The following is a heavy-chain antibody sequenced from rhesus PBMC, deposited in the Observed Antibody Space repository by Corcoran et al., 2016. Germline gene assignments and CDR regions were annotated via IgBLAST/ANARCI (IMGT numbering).Heavy chain of an antibody. V-gene: IGHV1-111*02. CDR1: GYPFTAYY. CDR3: ATDRTATADY. Sequence: EVQLVQSGAEVRKPGASVTLSCKASGYPFTAYYLHWVRPAPGKGLEWIGRVDPEDGEAIHAQKLQDRVTITADTSTDTAYMELSSLRSEDTAVYYCATDRTATADYWGQGVLVTVSS. D-gene: IGHD5-12*01. J-gene: IGHJ4*01. CDR2: VDPEDGEA.